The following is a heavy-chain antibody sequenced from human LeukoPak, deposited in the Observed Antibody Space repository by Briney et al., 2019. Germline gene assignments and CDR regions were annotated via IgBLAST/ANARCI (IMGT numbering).Heavy chain of an antibody. Sequence: PGGSLRLSCAASGFTFSSYDMHWVRQATGKGLEWVSAIGTAGDTYYPGSVKGRFTISRENAKNSLYLQMNSLRAGDTAVYYCVGSSGWWGFDYWGQGTLVTVSS. D-gene: IGHD6-19*01. J-gene: IGHJ4*02. V-gene: IGHV3-13*01. CDR1: GFTFSSYD. CDR2: IGTAGDT. CDR3: VGSSGWWGFDY.